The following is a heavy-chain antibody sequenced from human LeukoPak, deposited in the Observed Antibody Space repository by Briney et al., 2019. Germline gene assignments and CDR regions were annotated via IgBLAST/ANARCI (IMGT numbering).Heavy chain of an antibody. D-gene: IGHD4-17*01. Sequence: GGSLRLSCAASGFTFSNYGMHWVRQAPGKGLEWVAVISYDGSNKYYADSVKGRFTISRDNSKNTLYLQMNSLRAEDTAVYYCARDLSHLDYAGGYWGQGTLVTVSS. CDR2: ISYDGSNK. J-gene: IGHJ4*02. CDR1: GFTFSNYG. V-gene: IGHV3-30*03. CDR3: ARDLSHLDYAGGY.